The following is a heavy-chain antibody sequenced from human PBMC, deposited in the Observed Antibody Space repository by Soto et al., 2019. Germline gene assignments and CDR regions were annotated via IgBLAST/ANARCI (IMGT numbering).Heavy chain of an antibody. V-gene: IGHV4-30-4*01. J-gene: IGHJ4*02. Sequence: QVQLQESGPGLVKPSETLSLTCTVSGGSISGGDYYWTWIRQSPGKGLEWIGNIYYTGTTYHNPSLHTRVTIPVDTSNKQFSLRLNSVTATDTAVYYCARGMGMIRRHDSWGQGTLVIVST. CDR1: GGSISGGDYY. CDR2: IYYTGTT. D-gene: IGHD3-22*01. CDR3: ARGMGMIRRHDS.